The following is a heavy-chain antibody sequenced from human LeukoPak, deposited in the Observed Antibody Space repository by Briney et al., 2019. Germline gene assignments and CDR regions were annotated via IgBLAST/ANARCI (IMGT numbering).Heavy chain of an antibody. Sequence: GSLRLSCAGSGFTMNSYAMTWVRQPPGKGLEWIGSIYDSGSTYYNPSLKSRVTISVDTSKNQFPLKLNSVTAADTAVYYCARHYGPWGQGTLVTVSS. D-gene: IGHD3-10*01. CDR2: IYDSGST. V-gene: IGHV4-39*01. CDR3: ARHYGP. CDR1: GFTMNSYA. J-gene: IGHJ5*02.